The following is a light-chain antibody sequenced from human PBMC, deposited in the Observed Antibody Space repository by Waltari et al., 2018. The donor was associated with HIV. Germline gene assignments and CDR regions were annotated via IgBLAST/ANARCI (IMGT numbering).Light chain of an antibody. V-gene: IGLV2-11*01. J-gene: IGLJ3*02. Sequence: QSALTPPRSVSGSPGTSVTISCSGTFRDGGGDYFVSWYQQHSGKAPNLVIFDVNKRPSGVPDRFSGSKSGNTASLTVSWLQAEDEADYFCCSYAGSFTLLFGGGTNLAVL. CDR1: FRDGGGDYF. CDR2: DVN. CDR3: CSYAGSFTLL.